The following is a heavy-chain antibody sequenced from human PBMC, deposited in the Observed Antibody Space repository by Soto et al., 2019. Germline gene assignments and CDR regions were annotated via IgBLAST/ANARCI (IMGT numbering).Heavy chain of an antibody. CDR3: ARNLREAARLDY. Sequence: PGGSLRLSCAASGFTFSSYGMHWVRQAPGKGLEWVAVIWYDGSNKYYADSVKGRFTISRDNSKNTLYLQMNSLRAEDTAVYYCARNLREAARLDYWGQGTLVTVSS. J-gene: IGHJ4*02. CDR1: GFTFSSYG. CDR2: IWYDGSNK. D-gene: IGHD6-6*01. V-gene: IGHV3-33*01.